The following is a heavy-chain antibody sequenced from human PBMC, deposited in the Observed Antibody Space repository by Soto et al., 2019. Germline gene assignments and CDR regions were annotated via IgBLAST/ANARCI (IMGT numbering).Heavy chain of an antibody. CDR1: GFTFSTTW. Sequence: EVQLVASGGGLVKAGGSLRLSCAASGFTFSTTWMSWVRQAPGKGLEWVARVKSNNEGGTADYAAPVKGSFTVSRDDSKSTLFLQMNSLGAEDTAVYYCTTRFCGGNGCYSDDFFDYWGQGTLVTVSS. D-gene: IGHD2-21*01. V-gene: IGHV3-15*01. CDR3: TTRFCGGNGCYSDDFFDY. CDR2: VKSNNEGGTA. J-gene: IGHJ4*02.